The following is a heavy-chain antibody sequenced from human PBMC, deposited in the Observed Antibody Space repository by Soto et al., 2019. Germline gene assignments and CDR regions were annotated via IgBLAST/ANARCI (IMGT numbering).Heavy chain of an antibody. V-gene: IGHV4-59*01. J-gene: IGHJ4*02. CDR1: GGSISSYY. CDR2: IYYSGST. CDR3: ARDIAGAKAGFDY. D-gene: IGHD1-26*01. Sequence: PSETLSLTCTVSGGSISSYYWSWIRQPPGKGLEWIGYIYYSGSTNYNPSLKSRVTISVDTSKNQFSLKLSSVTAADTAVYYCARDIAGAKAGFDYWGQGTLVTVSS.